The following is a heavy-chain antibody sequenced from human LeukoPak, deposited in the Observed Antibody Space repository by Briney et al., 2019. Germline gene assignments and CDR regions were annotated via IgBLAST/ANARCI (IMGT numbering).Heavy chain of an antibody. J-gene: IGHJ6*02. CDR1: GGSFSGYY. CDR2: INHSGST. CDR3: ARSPKYYYDSSGNYGMDV. V-gene: IGHV4-34*01. Sequence: KSSETLSLTCAVYGGSFSGYYWSWIRQPPGKGLEWIGEINHSGSTNYNPSLKSRVTISVDTSKNQFSLKLSSVTAADTAVYYCARSPKYYYDSSGNYGMDVWGQGTTVTVSS. D-gene: IGHD3-22*01.